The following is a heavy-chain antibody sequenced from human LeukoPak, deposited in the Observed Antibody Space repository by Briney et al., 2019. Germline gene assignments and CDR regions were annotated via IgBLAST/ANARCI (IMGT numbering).Heavy chain of an antibody. J-gene: IGHJ6*02. CDR1: VYTFTIYG. Sequence: ASVNVSCKASVYTFTIYGISWVRQAPGQGLEWMGWISAYNGKTNYPQKFQGRVTMTTDTSTSTASMELRSLRSDDTAVYYCARDPLYDILTGYYRWDYYSGMDVWGQGTTVTVSS. CDR2: ISAYNGKT. D-gene: IGHD3-9*01. CDR3: ARDPLYDILTGYYRWDYYSGMDV. V-gene: IGHV1-18*01.